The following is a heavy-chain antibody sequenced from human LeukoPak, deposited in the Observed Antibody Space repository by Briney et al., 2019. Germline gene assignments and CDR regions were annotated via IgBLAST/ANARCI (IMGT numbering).Heavy chain of an antibody. J-gene: IGHJ6*02. CDR1: GFTFSSHW. Sequence: LPGGSLRLSCAASGFTFSSHWMHWVRQAPGKGLVWVSRLKSDGRSTSYADSVKGRFTISRDNAKNSLYLQMNSLRAEDTAVYYCAREQGIYCSGGSCFLYYYGMDVWGQGTTVTVSS. D-gene: IGHD2-15*01. CDR3: AREQGIYCSGGSCFLYYYGMDV. V-gene: IGHV3-74*01. CDR2: LKSDGRST.